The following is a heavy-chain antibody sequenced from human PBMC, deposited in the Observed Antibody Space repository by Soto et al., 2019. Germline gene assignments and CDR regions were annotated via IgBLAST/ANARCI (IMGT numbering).Heavy chain of an antibody. Sequence: PGGSLRLSCAASGFTFSSYGMHWVRQAPGKGLERVAVISYDGSNKYYADSVKGRFTISRDNSKNTLYLQMNSLRAEDTAVYYCAKNLDDYGGKYYYYGMDVWGQGTTVTVSS. CDR1: GFTFSSYG. CDR3: AKNLDDYGGKYYYYGMDV. CDR2: ISYDGSNK. V-gene: IGHV3-30*18. D-gene: IGHD4-17*01. J-gene: IGHJ6*02.